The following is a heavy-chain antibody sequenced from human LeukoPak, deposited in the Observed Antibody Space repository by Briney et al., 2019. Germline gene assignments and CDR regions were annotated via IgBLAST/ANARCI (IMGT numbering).Heavy chain of an antibody. CDR1: DYSFTNYW. CDR2: IYPDDSDT. D-gene: IGHD3-10*01. J-gene: IGHJ6*02. Sequence: GESLKISCKGSDYSFTNYWIGWVRQMPGKGLEWMGVIYPDDSDTRYSPSFRGHVTISADKSISTAYLQWSSLKASDTAMYYCARHVHGGYYYGMDVWRQGTPVTVSS. V-gene: IGHV5-51*01. CDR3: ARHVHGGYYYGMDV.